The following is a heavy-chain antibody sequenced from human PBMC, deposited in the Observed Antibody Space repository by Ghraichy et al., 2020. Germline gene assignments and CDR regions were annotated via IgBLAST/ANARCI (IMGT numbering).Heavy chain of an antibody. CDR3: AKVKVVPLGAFDI. D-gene: IGHD2-2*01. CDR2: ISGSGGNT. J-gene: IGHJ3*02. Sequence: LSLTCAASGFTSSIYAMSWVRQAPGKGLEWVSTISGSGGNTDYADSVKGRFTISRDNSKNTLYLQMNSLRAEDTAVYYCAKVKVVPLGAFDIWGQGTMVTVSS. V-gene: IGHV3-23*01. CDR1: GFTSSIYA.